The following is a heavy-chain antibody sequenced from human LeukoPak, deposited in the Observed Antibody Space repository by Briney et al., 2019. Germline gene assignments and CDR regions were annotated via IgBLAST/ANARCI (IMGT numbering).Heavy chain of an antibody. CDR1: GFTFSGYE. CDR3: ARDGKGRNRIGYYFDY. D-gene: IGHD3-10*01. V-gene: IGHV3-48*03. Sequence: GGSLRLSCAASGFTFSGYEMNWVRQAPGKGLEWVSYISSSGSTIYYAASVKGRFTISRDNAKNSLYLQMNSLRAEDTAVYYCARDGKGRNRIGYYFDYWGQGTLVTVSS. CDR2: ISSSGSTI. J-gene: IGHJ4*02.